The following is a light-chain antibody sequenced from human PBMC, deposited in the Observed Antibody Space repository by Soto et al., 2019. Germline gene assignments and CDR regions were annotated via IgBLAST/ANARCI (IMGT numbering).Light chain of an antibody. V-gene: IGKV3-20*01. CDR3: QQYGSSSLT. CDR1: QTVSNTY. J-gene: IGKJ4*01. CDR2: AAS. Sequence: EIVLTQSPGTLSLSPGERATLSCRASQTVSNTYLAWYQQKPGQAPRLLIYAASSRATGIPDRFSGSGSGTDFTLTISRLEPEDFAVYFCQQYGSSSLTFGGGTKVEIK.